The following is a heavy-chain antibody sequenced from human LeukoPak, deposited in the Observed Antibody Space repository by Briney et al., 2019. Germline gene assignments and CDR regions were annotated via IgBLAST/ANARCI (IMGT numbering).Heavy chain of an antibody. CDR1: GYTLTEMS. CDR3: AREVPYGYYYDSSWYFDL. D-gene: IGHD3-22*01. Sequence: ASVKVSCKVSGYTLTEMSIHWVRQAPGGALEWMGGFDPEDGETVYAPKFQGRVTMTEDTSADTAYMELSSLRSEDTAVYYCAREVPYGYYYDSSWYFDLWGRGTLVTVSS. J-gene: IGHJ2*01. CDR2: FDPEDGET. V-gene: IGHV1-24*01.